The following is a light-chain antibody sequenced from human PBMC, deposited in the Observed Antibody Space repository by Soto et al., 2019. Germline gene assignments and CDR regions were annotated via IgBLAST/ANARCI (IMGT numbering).Light chain of an antibody. V-gene: IGKV3-11*01. CDR1: RSISSY. J-gene: IGKJ3*01. CDR2: DAS. CDR3: HQRSTWPFT. Sequence: EIVLTQSPATLSLSPGERDTLSCRASRSISSYLAWYQQKPDQAPRLLIYDASNRATGIPARFSGSGSGTDFTLTISSLEPEDFAVYYCHQRSTWPFTFGPGTKVDIK.